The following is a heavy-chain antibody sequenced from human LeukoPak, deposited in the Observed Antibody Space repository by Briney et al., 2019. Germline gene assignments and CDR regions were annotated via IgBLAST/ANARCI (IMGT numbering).Heavy chain of an antibody. CDR3: ARQLWQRLLDY. V-gene: IGHV4-61*02. D-gene: IGHD5-18*01. CDR1: GGSISSGSYY. CDR2: IYTSGST. J-gene: IGHJ4*02. Sequence: SETLSLTCTVSGGSISSGSYYWSWIRQPAGKGLEWIGRIYTSGSTNYNPSLKSRVTISVDTSKNQFSLKLSSVTAADTAVYYCARQLWQRLLDYWGQGTLVTVSS.